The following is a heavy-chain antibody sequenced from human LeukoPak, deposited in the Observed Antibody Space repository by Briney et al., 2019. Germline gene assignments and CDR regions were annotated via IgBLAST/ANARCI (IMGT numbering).Heavy chain of an antibody. J-gene: IGHJ4*02. V-gene: IGHV3-49*03. CDR1: GFTFGDYA. CDR3: TRILAKMGILFFDY. D-gene: IGHD5-12*01. Sequence: PGGSLRLSCTASGFTFGDYAMSWFRQAPGKGLEWVGFIRSKAYGGTTEYAASVKGRFTISRDDSKSIAYLQMNSLKTEDTAVYYCTRILAKMGILFFDYWGQGTLVTVSS. CDR2: IRSKAYGGTT.